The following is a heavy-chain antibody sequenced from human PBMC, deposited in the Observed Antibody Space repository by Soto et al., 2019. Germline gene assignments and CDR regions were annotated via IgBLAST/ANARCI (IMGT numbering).Heavy chain of an antibody. CDR1: GGSFSGYY. V-gene: IGHV4-34*01. Sequence: PSETLSLTCAVYGGSFSGYYWSWIRQPPGKGLEWIGEINHSGSTNYNPSLKSRVTISVDTSKNQFSLKLSSVTAADTAVYYCARGGQLYYDFWSGTYYFDYWGQGTLVTSPQ. CDR2: INHSGST. J-gene: IGHJ4*02. CDR3: ARGGQLYYDFWSGTYYFDY. D-gene: IGHD3-3*01.